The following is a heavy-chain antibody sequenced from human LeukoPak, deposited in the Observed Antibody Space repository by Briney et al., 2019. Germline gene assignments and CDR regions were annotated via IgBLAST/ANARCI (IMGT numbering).Heavy chain of an antibody. Sequence: PGVSLRLSCAASGFTFSTCAMSWVRQAPGKGLEWVSGISGTTSGTYYADSVKGRFTISRDNSKNTLYLQMNSLRAEDTAVYYCASQGGLLWFGELSGGMDVWGQGTTVTVSS. CDR3: ASQGGLLWFGELSGGMDV. J-gene: IGHJ6*02. V-gene: IGHV3-23*01. CDR2: ISGTTSGT. D-gene: IGHD3-10*01. CDR1: GFTFSTCA.